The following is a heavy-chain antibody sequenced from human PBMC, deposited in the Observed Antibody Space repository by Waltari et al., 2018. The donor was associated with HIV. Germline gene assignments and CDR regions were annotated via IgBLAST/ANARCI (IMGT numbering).Heavy chain of an antibody. CDR2: IIPIFGTA. J-gene: IGHJ3*02. CDR3: ARGDTIKAPHDVFDI. CDR1: GGTFRSYA. D-gene: IGHD3-10*01. Sequence: QVQLVQSGAEVKRPGSSVKVSCQASGGTFRSYAITWVRQAPGQGLEWMGGIIPIFGTANYAQKFQGRVTITADESTTTASMELSSLRLEDTAVYFCARGDTIKAPHDVFDIWGQGTMVTVSS. V-gene: IGHV1-69*01.